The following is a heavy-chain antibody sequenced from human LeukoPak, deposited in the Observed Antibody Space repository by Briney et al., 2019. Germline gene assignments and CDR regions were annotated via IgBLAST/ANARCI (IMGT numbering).Heavy chain of an antibody. J-gene: IGHJ4*02. D-gene: IGHD6-19*01. CDR2: IWYDGSNK. CDR1: GFNFFTYG. V-gene: IGHV3-33*01. Sequence: GGSLRLSCAASGFNFFTYGMHWVRQAPGKGLEWVAVIWYDGSNKYYADSVKGRFTISRDNSKSTLSLQMNSLRAEDTAVYYCARGGWAVAGTFYFDYWGQGTLVTVSS. CDR3: ARGGWAVAGTFYFDY.